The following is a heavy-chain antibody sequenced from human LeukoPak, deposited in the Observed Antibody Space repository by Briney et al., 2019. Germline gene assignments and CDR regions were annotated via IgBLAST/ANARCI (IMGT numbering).Heavy chain of an antibody. J-gene: IGHJ4*02. CDR2: IIPIFGTA. Sequence: ASVKVSCKASGGTFSSYAISWVRQAPGQGLEWMGGIIPIFGTANYAHKFQGRVTITTDESTSTAYMELSSLRSEDTAVYYCARDRLPYYYNSSGYYPFDYWGQGTLVTVSS. CDR1: GGTFSSYA. D-gene: IGHD3-22*01. V-gene: IGHV1-69*05. CDR3: ARDRLPYYYNSSGYYPFDY.